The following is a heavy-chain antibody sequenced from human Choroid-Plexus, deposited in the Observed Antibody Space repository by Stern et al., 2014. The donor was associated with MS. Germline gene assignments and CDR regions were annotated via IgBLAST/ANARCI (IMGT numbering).Heavy chain of an antibody. CDR1: GFTFGSCA. Sequence: VQLLESGGGVVQPGRPLRLSCVASGFTFGSCAMHWVRQAPGKGLEWVGGVSHDGSYKYYADSVKGRFTISRDNSQNTLYMQMSSLRPEDTAVYYCVKDRQYLTYFFDHWGQGSLVTVSS. V-gene: IGHV3-30*18. CDR2: VSHDGSYK. CDR3: VKDRQYLTYFFDH. D-gene: IGHD2/OR15-2a*01. J-gene: IGHJ5*02.